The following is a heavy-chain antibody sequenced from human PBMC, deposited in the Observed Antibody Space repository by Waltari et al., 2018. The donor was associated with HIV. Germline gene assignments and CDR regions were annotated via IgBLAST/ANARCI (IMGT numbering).Heavy chain of an antibody. CDR1: GGSFSGYY. V-gene: IGHV4-34*01. CDR2: INHSGST. J-gene: IGHJ5*02. D-gene: IGHD6-13*01. CDR3: AFRGSSSSWYRGGFDP. Sequence: QVQLQQWGAGLLKPSETLSLTCAVYGGSFSGYYWSWIRQPPGKGLEWIGEINHSGSTNYNPSLKSRVTISVDTSKNQFSLKLSSVTAADTAVYYCAFRGSSSSWYRGGFDPWGQGTLVTVSS.